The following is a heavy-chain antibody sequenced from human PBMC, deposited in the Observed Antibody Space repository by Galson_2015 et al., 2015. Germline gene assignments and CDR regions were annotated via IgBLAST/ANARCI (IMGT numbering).Heavy chain of an antibody. Sequence: SLRLSCAASGFTFSSYGMHWVRQAPGKGLEWVAVISYDGSNKYYADSVKGRFTISRDNSKNTLYLQMNSLRAEDTAVYYCAKGVRDYGGNFGNFDYRGQGARVTVSS. J-gene: IGHJ4*02. V-gene: IGHV3-30*18. D-gene: IGHD4-23*01. CDR3: AKGVRDYGGNFGNFDY. CDR2: ISYDGSNK. CDR1: GFTFSSYG.